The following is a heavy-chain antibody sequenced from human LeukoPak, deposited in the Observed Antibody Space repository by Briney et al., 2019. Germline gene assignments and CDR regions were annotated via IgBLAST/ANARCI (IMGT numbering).Heavy chain of an antibody. CDR2: IYTSGST. CDR3: ARAGYCSGGSCSPTRYFDY. V-gene: IGHV4-61*02. CDR1: GGSISSGSYY. J-gene: IGHJ4*02. D-gene: IGHD2-15*01. Sequence: PSETLSLTCTVSGGSISSGSYYWSWIRQPAGKGLEWIGRIYTSGSTNYNPSLKSRVTISVDTSKNQFSLKLSSVTAADTAVYYCARAGYCSGGSCSPTRYFDYWGKGTLVTVSS.